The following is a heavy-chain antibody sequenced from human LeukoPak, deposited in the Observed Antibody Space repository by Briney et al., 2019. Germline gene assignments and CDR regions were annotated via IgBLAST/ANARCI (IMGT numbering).Heavy chain of an antibody. CDR2: INHSGST. CDR1: GGSFSGYY. J-gene: IGHJ6*03. V-gene: IGHV4-34*01. D-gene: IGHD5-18*01. Sequence: PSETLSLTCAVYGGSFSGYYWSWIRQPPGKGLEWIGAINHSGSTTYNPSPKSRVAISVDASNNQFSLKLSAVNAADTAVYYCARGRSAAGYSYGLTRGYYYYYDMDVWGKGTTVTVSS. CDR3: ARGRSAAGYSYGLTRGYYYYYDMDV.